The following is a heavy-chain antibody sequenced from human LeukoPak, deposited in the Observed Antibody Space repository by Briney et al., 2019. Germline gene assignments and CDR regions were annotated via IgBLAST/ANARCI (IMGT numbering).Heavy chain of an antibody. CDR2: ISAYNGNT. J-gene: IGHJ4*02. CDR1: GYTFTSYG. CDR3: ARAGHLSAAGYGVW. Sequence: ASVTVSCTASGYTFTSYGITWVRQAPGQGLEWMGWISAYNGNTNYAQKVQGRVTMTTDTSTSTAYMELRSLRSDDTAVYYCARAGHLSAAGYGVWWGQGTLVTVSS. V-gene: IGHV1-18*01. D-gene: IGHD6-13*01.